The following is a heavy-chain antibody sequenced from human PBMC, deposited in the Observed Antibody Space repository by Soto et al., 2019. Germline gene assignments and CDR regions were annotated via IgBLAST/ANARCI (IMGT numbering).Heavy chain of an antibody. Sequence: QVQLVQSGAEVKKPGASVKVSCKASGYTFTGYYMHWVRQAPGQGLEWMGWINPNSGGTNYAQKFQGWVTMTRDTSISTAYMELSRLRSDDTAVYYCARAAYSGSYLTGTNYYYYGMDVWGQGTTVTVSS. D-gene: IGHD1-26*01. CDR1: GYTFTGYY. J-gene: IGHJ6*02. CDR3: ARAAYSGSYLTGTNYYYYGMDV. CDR2: INPNSGGT. V-gene: IGHV1-2*04.